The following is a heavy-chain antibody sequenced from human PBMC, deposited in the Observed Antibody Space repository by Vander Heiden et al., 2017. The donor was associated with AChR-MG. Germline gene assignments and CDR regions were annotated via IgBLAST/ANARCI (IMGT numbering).Heavy chain of an antibody. CDR2: IITIFGTA. J-gene: IGHJ5*02. Sequence: QVQLVHSGAEVKKPGSSVKVSCKASEVTFSSYAISWVRQAPGQGLEWMGGIITIFGTANYAQKFQGRVTITADESTSTAYMELSSLRSEDTAVYYCASSGYPKGPPFDPWGQGTLVTVSS. V-gene: IGHV1-69*12. CDR1: EVTFSSYA. D-gene: IGHD3-3*01. CDR3: ASSGYPKGPPFDP.